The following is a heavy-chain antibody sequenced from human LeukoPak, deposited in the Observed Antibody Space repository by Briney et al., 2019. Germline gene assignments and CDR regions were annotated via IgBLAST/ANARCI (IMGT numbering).Heavy chain of an antibody. J-gene: IGHJ3*01. CDR3: ARDVNWFGELQDDAFDV. CDR2: ISRNGNST. Sequence: GGSLRLSCVASGFTFSTYAMHWVRQAPGKGLEYVSAISRNGNSTYFAKSVKGRFTISRDNSKNTLYLQMGSLRAEDMAVYYCARDVNWFGELQDDAFDVWGQGTMVTVSS. V-gene: IGHV3-64*01. D-gene: IGHD3-10*01. CDR1: GFTFSTYA.